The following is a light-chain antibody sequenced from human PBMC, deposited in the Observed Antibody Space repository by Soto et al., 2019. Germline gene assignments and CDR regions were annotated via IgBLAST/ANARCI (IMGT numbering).Light chain of an antibody. Sequence: QSVLTQSPSASASLGASVKLTCTLSSGHSSYAIAWHQQQPEKGPRYLMKLNSDGSHSKGDGIPDRFSGSSSGAERYLTISSLQSEDEADYYCQTWGTGTSYVFGTGTKLTV. CDR1: SGHSSYA. CDR3: QTWGTGTSYV. CDR2: LNSDGSH. V-gene: IGLV4-69*01. J-gene: IGLJ1*01.